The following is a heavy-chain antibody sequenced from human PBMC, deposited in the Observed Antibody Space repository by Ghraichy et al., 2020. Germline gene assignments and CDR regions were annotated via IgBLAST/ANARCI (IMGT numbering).Heavy chain of an antibody. CDR1: GLTFSSYG. Sequence: GGSLRLSCAASGLTFSSYGMHWVRQAPGKGLEWVAVISYDGSNKYYADSVKGRFTISRDNSKNTLYLQMNSLRAEDTAVYYCAKDPYYYGSGGAEDWGQGTLVTVSS. J-gene: IGHJ4*02. D-gene: IGHD3-10*01. V-gene: IGHV3-30*18. CDR3: AKDPYYYGSGGAED. CDR2: ISYDGSNK.